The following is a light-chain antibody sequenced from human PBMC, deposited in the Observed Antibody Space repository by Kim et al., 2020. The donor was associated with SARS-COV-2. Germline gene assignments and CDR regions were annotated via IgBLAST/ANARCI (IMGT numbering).Light chain of an antibody. CDR3: YSTDSSGKRV. Sequence: VSPRQTARRTCSGDELPKKYAYWYQQKSGQAPVLVIYEDSKRPAGILERFSGSSSGTMATLTISGAQVEDEADYYCYSTDSSGKRVFGGGTQLTVL. CDR2: EDS. CDR1: ELPKKY. V-gene: IGLV3-10*01. J-gene: IGLJ3*02.